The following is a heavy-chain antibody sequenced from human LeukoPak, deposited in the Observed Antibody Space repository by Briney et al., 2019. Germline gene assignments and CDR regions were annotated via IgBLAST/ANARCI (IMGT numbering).Heavy chain of an antibody. D-gene: IGHD4-23*01. CDR3: ARGRYGGNSYSDY. CDR2: INHSGST. J-gene: IGHJ4*02. Sequence: SETLSLTCAVYGGSFSGHYWTWIRQPPGKGLEWIGEINHSGSTNYNPSLKSRVTISVDTSKNQFSLKLSSVTAADTAVYYCARGRYGGNSYSDYWGQGTLVTVSS. V-gene: IGHV4-34*01. CDR1: GGSFSGHY.